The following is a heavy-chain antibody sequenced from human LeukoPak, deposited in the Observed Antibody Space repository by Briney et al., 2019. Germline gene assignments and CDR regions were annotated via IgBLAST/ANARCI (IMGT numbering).Heavy chain of an antibody. Sequence: PETLSLTYTVCGGSISSSSYYWGSTRQPAGKGLEWIGSIYYSGSTYYNPALKSRVTISVDTSKNQFSLKLSSVTAAATPVYYCARHDSSGHDYWGQGSLVTVSS. D-gene: IGHD6-6*01. J-gene: IGHJ4*02. CDR1: GGSISSSSYY. CDR2: IYYSGST. CDR3: ARHDSSGHDY. V-gene: IGHV4-39*01.